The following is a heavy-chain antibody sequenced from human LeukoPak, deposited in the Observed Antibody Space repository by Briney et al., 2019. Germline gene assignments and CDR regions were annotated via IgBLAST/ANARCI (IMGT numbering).Heavy chain of an antibody. Sequence: PSETLSLTCSVSGGSISSYYWSWIRQPPGKGLEWIGYIYYSGSTNYNPSLKSRVTISVDTSKNQFSLKLSPATAADTAVYYCARDLDIRGFSYGRSYYYYYYMDVWGKGTTVTISS. CDR2: IYYSGST. J-gene: IGHJ6*03. V-gene: IGHV4-59*12. D-gene: IGHD5-18*01. CDR3: ARDLDIRGFSYGRSYYYYYYMDV. CDR1: GGSISSYY.